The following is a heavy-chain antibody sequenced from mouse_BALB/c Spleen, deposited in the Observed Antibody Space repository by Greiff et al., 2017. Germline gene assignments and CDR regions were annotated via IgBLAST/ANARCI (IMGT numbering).Heavy chain of an antibody. V-gene: IGHV1S81*02. CDR2: INPSNGGT. CDR3: TRRDYYSSRYWYFDV. Sequence: QVQLQQPGAELVKPGASVKLSCKASGYTFTSYYMYWVKQRPGQGLEWIGGINPSNGGTNFNEKFKSKATLTVDKSSSTAYMQLSILSSEVSAVYYCTRRDYYSSRYWYFDVWGAGTTGTVSA. D-gene: IGHD1-1*01. CDR1: GYTFTSYY. J-gene: IGHJ1*01.